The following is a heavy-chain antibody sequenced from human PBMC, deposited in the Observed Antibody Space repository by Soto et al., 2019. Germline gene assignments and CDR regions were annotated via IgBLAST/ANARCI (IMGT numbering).Heavy chain of an antibody. D-gene: IGHD3-9*01. Sequence: SETLSLTCAVFGGSFSGHYWSWIRQPPGKGLEWIGEINHSGSTNYNPSLKSRVTISVDTSKNQFSLKLSSVTAADTAVYYCARVVLTGYMGSYYYYYYGMDVWGQGTTVTVSS. CDR2: INHSGST. CDR3: ARVVLTGYMGSYYYYYYGMDV. V-gene: IGHV4-34*01. CDR1: GGSFSGHY. J-gene: IGHJ6*02.